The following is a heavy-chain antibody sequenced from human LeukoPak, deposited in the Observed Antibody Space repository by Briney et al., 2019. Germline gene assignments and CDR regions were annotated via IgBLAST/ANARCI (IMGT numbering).Heavy chain of an antibody. CDR3: ARGETAAASNY. J-gene: IGHJ4*02. D-gene: IGHD6-13*01. CDR1: GYSISSGYY. Sequence: SETLSLTCAVSGYSISSGYYWGWIRQPPGKGLEWIGSIYHSGSTNYNPSLESRVTISLDMSKNQFSLKLTSVTAADTAVYYCARGETAAASNYWGQGTLVTVSS. V-gene: IGHV4-38-2*01. CDR2: IYHSGST.